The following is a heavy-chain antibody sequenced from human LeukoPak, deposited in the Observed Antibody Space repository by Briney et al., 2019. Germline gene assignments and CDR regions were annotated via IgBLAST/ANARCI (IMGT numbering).Heavy chain of an antibody. V-gene: IGHV4-59*01. CDR3: ARDHCANGVCWFDY. J-gene: IGHJ4*02. D-gene: IGHD2-8*01. CDR2: IYYSGST. CDR1: GGSISIYY. Sequence: SETLSLTCTVSGGSISIYYWSLIRQPPGKGLEWIGYIYYSGSTNYNPSLKSRVTISVDTSKDQFSLKLSSVTAADTAVYYCARDHCANGVCWFDYWGQGTLVTVSS.